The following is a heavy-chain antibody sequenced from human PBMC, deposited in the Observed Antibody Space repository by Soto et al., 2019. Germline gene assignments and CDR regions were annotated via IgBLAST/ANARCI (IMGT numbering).Heavy chain of an antibody. CDR2: IYYSGST. CDR1: GGSISSGGYY. D-gene: IGHD5-18*01. CDR3: ARALHSYGRHDAFDI. Sequence: TLSLTCTVSGGSISSGGYYWSGIRQHPGKGLEWIGYIYYSGSTYYNPSLKSRVTISVDTSKNQFSLKLSSVTAADTAVYYCARALHSYGRHDAFDIWGQGTMVTVSS. V-gene: IGHV4-31*03. J-gene: IGHJ3*02.